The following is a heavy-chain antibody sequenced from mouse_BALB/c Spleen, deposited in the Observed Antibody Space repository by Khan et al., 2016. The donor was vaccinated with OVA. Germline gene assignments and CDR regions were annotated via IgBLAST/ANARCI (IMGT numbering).Heavy chain of an antibody. CDR2: INTYTGEP. J-gene: IGHJ4*01. CDR3: ARPPYFSYTLDY. CDR1: GYTFTSYG. D-gene: IGHD2-10*01. Sequence: QIQLVQSGPELKKPGETVKISCKASGYTFTSYGMNWVKQSPGKALRWMGWINTYTGEPTYTDDFKGRFAFSLETSASTAYLQINNLKNEDTVTYFCARPPYFSYTLDYWGQGTSVTVSS. V-gene: IGHV9-3-1*01.